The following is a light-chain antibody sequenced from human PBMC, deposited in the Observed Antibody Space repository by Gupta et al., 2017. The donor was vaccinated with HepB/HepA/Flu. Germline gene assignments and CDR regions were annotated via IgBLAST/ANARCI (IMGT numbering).Light chain of an antibody. CDR2: GNS. Sequence: SVFILSPACDWGPGPRGASAYIWVGANIGAGYDVHWYQQLPGTAPKLLIYGNSNRPSGVPDRFSGSKSGTSASLAITGLQAEDEADYYCQSYDSSLSGHVVFGGGTKLTVL. CDR3: QSYDSSLSGHVV. CDR1: GANIGAGYD. J-gene: IGLJ2*01. V-gene: IGLV1-40*01.